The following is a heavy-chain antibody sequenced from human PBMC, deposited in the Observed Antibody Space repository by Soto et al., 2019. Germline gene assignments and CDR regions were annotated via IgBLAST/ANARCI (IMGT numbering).Heavy chain of an antibody. CDR2: ISVTGDT. J-gene: IGHJ4*02. D-gene: IGHD4-17*01. CDR3: AKSLSKETTFDY. Sequence: PGGSLRLSCAASGFTFSIYAMNLVRQSPGKGPEWVSHISVTGDTYYADSVKGRFTISRDNSKKTLFLQMNSLRAEDTAVYYCAKSLSKETTFDYWGQGTPVTVYS. CDR1: GFTFSIYA. V-gene: IGHV3-23*01.